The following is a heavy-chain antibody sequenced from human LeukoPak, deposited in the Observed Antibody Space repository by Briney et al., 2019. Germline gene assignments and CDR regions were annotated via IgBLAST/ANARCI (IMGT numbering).Heavy chain of an antibody. CDR1: GGSISSYY. CDR2: IYTSGST. D-gene: IGHD3-22*01. Sequence: SETLSLTCTVSGGSISSYYWSWIRQPAGKGLEWIGRIYTSGSTNYNPSLKSRVTMSVDTSKNQFSLKLSSVTAADTAVYYCAIRSGGYYDSSGYEVFDIWGQGTMVTVSS. V-gene: IGHV4-4*07. CDR3: AIRSGGYYDSSGYEVFDI. J-gene: IGHJ3*02.